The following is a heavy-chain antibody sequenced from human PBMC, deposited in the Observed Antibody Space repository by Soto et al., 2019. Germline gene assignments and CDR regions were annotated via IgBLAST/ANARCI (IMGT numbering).Heavy chain of an antibody. D-gene: IGHD3-3*01. J-gene: IGHJ6*02. CDR1: GFTFRAYE. CDR3: ARDLLHYDFWSGYSAYFYYGMDV. Sequence: PGGSLRLSCAASGFTFRAYEMNWVRQAPGKGLEWVSYISDRGNTIYYADSVKGRFTVSRDNAQNSVYLHMNNLRAEDTAVYYCARDLLHYDFWSGYSAYFYYGMDVWG. CDR2: ISDRGNTI. V-gene: IGHV3-48*03.